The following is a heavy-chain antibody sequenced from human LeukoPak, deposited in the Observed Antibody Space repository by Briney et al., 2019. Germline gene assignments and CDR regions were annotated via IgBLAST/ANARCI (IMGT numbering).Heavy chain of an antibody. V-gene: IGHV3-20*04. CDR1: GFTFGDYA. Sequence: PGRSLRLSCTASGFTFGDYAMSWFRQAPGKGLEWVSGINWNGGSTGYADSVKGRFTISRDNAKNSLYLQMNSLGAEDTALYYCARAYGSGSYYKRGAFDIWGQGTMVTVSS. CDR3: ARAYGSGSYYKRGAFDI. J-gene: IGHJ3*02. CDR2: INWNGGST. D-gene: IGHD3-10*01.